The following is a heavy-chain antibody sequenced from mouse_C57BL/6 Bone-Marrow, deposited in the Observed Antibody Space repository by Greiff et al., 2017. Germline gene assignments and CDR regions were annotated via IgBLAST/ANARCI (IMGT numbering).Heavy chain of an antibody. J-gene: IGHJ4*01. CDR3: ARRGSSMVTEKAMDD. D-gene: IGHD2-2*01. V-gene: IGHV1-53*01. Sequence: VQLQQPGTELVKPGASVKLSCKASGYTFTSYWMHWVKQRPGQGLEWIGNINPSNGGTTYNEKFKSKATLTVDKSSSTAYMQLSSLTSEVSAVYYCARRGSSMVTEKAMDDWGIGASVTVSS. CDR1: GYTFTSYW. CDR2: INPSNGGT.